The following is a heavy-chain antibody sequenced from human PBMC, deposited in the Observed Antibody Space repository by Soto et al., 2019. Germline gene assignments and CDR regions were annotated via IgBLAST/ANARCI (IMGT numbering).Heavy chain of an antibody. D-gene: IGHD6-13*01. Sequence: GASVKVSCKASGYTFTGYYMHWVRQAPGQGLEWMGWINPNSGGTNYAQKFQGWVTMTRDTSISTAYMELSRLRSDDTAVYYCARDGTAQTSPDKTPYGMDVWGQGTTVTSP. CDR2: INPNSGGT. J-gene: IGHJ6*02. CDR3: ARDGTAQTSPDKTPYGMDV. V-gene: IGHV1-2*04. CDR1: GYTFTGYY.